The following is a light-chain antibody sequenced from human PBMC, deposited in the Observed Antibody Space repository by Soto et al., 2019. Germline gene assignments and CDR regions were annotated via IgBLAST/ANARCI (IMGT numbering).Light chain of an antibody. J-gene: IGKJ1*01. CDR3: QQYNSLWT. CDR2: DAS. Sequence: DIQMTQSPSTLSASAGDTVTITCRASQSISTFLAWYQQKPGKAPKLLIFDASSLKSGVPSRFSGSGSGTEFTLTISSLQPDDFATYYCQQYNSLWTFGQGTKVDIK. V-gene: IGKV1-5*01. CDR1: QSISTF.